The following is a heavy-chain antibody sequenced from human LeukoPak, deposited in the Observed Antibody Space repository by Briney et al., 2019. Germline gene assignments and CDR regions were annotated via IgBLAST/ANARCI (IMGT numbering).Heavy chain of an antibody. Sequence: GGSLRLSCAASGFTFSSFGMHWVRQAPGKGLEYVSAINPKGTSTYFAGSVKGRFTMSRDNSKSTLFLQMRDLRPEDTAAYYCVKDKAYDSSGNYPFDLWGQGALVTVST. CDR1: GFTFSSFG. V-gene: IGHV3-64D*09. J-gene: IGHJ4*02. D-gene: IGHD3-22*01. CDR2: INPKGTST. CDR3: VKDKAYDSSGNYPFDL.